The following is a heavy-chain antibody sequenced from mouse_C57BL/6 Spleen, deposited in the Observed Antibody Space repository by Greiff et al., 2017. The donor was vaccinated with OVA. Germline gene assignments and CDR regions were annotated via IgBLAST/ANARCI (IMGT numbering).Heavy chain of an antibody. CDR3: AIGGYGSRYDFDY. CDR2: IDPSDSYT. J-gene: IGHJ2*01. Sequence: VQLQQPGAELVMPGASVKLSCKASGYTFTSYWMHWVKQRPGQGLEWIGEIDPSDSYTNYNQKFKGKSTLTVDKSSSTAYMQLSSLTSEDSAVYDCAIGGYGSRYDFDYWGHGTTLTVSS. CDR1: GYTFTSYW. V-gene: IGHV1-69*01. D-gene: IGHD1-1*01.